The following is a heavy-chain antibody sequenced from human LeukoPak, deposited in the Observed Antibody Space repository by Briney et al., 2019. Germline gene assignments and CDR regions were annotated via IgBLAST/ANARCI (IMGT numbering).Heavy chain of an antibody. Sequence: GGSLRLSCAASGFTFSSCEMNWVRQAPGKGLEWLSYNSNSGSSKYYADSVRGRFTISRDNAKNSLYLQMNRLRAEDTAVYYCARARVPGELNYWGQGTLVTVSS. CDR2: NSNSGSSK. V-gene: IGHV3-48*03. CDR3: ARARVPGELNY. J-gene: IGHJ4*02. D-gene: IGHD3-10*01. CDR1: GFTFSSCE.